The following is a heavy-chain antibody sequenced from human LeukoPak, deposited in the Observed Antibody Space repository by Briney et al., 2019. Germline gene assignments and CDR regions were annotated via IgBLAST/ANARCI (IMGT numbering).Heavy chain of an antibody. Sequence: GGSLRLSCAASGFTFSSYGMHWVRQAPGKGLEWVAFIRYDGSNKYYADSVKGRFTNSRDNSKNTLYLQMNSLRAEDTAVYYCAKGKRGYSYGFDPWGQGTLVTVSS. D-gene: IGHD5-18*01. CDR2: IRYDGSNK. V-gene: IGHV3-30*02. CDR3: AKGKRGYSYGFDP. J-gene: IGHJ5*02. CDR1: GFTFSSYG.